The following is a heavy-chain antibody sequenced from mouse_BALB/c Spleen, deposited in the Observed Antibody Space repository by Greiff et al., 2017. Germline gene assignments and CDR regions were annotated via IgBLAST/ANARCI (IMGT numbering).Heavy chain of an antibody. CDR3: ARTGNYWYFDV. CDR2: IYPGSGNT. D-gene: IGHD2-1*01. V-gene: IGHV1-77*01. CDR1: GYTFTDYY. J-gene: IGHJ1*01. Sequence: VQLQQSGAELARPGASVKLSCKASGYTFTDYYINWVKQRTGQGLEWIGEIYPGSGNTYYNEKFKGKATLTADKSSSTAYMQLSSLTSEDSAVYFCARTGNYWYFDVWGAGTTVTVSS.